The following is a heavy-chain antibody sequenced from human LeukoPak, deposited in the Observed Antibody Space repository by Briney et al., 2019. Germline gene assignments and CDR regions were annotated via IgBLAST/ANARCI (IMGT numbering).Heavy chain of an antibody. D-gene: IGHD6-13*01. CDR1: GYNFSRFW. CDR2: IYPDDSDT. Sequence: HGESLKISCKGSGYNFSRFWINWVRQTPGKGLEWMGIIYPDDSDTRYSPSFQGQVTISADKSISTAYLQWSSLKASDTAMYYCARQVRGGPAAGSDDAFDIWGQGTMVTVSS. J-gene: IGHJ3*02. V-gene: IGHV5-51*01. CDR3: ARQVRGGPAAGSDDAFDI.